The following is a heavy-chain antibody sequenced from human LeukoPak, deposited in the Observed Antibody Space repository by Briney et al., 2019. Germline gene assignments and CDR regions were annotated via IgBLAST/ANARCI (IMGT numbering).Heavy chain of an antibody. CDR3: ARENSASYREFDS. CDR2: IFATGRT. V-gene: IGHV4-4*07. D-gene: IGHD1-26*01. J-gene: IGHJ4*02. CDR1: GGSISTYY. Sequence: SETLSLTCTVSGGSISTYYWSWIRQPAGKGLEWIGRIFATGRTNYDPSLMSRVTMSIETSKNQFSLRLTSVTAADTAVYYCARENSASYREFDSWGQGTQVTVSS.